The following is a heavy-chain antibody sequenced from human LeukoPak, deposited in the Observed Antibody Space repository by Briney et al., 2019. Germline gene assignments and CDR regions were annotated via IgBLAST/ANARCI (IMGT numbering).Heavy chain of an antibody. CDR3: ARGPYDILTGFLYYMDV. CDR1: GYTFTSYG. Sequence: GAAVKLSCKASGYTFTSYGISLVRQGPGQGIEWMGWISAYNGNTNYAQKLQGRVTMTTDTSTSTAYMELRSLRSDDTAVYYCARGPYDILTGFLYYMDVWGKGTTVTVSS. D-gene: IGHD3-9*01. CDR2: ISAYNGNT. V-gene: IGHV1-18*01. J-gene: IGHJ6*03.